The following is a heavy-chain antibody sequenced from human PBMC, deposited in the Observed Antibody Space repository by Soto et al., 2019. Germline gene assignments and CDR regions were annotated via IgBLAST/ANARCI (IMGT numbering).Heavy chain of an antibody. J-gene: IGHJ4*02. CDR2: ISAYNGNT. D-gene: IGHD2-15*01. CDR3: ARERCSGGSCYSGY. V-gene: IGHV1-18*01. CDR1: GYTFTSYG. Sequence: ASVKVSCKASGYTFTSYGISWVRQAPGQGLEWMGWISAYNGNTNYAQKLQGRVTMTTDTSTSTAYMELRSLRSDDTAVYYCARERCSGGSCYSGYWGQGTLVTVSS.